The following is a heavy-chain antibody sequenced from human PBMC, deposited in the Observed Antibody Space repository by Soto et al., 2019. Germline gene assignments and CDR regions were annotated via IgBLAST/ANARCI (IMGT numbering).Heavy chain of an antibody. D-gene: IGHD6-19*01. CDR2: ISGDSGNT. V-gene: IGHV1-3*01. CDR1: GYMFTKSA. J-gene: IGHJ4*01. CDR3: ARDGVAAGNINFDY. Sequence: ASVKVSCKASGYMFTKSAMHWVRQAPGQRLEWMGWISGDSGNTKYSPKLQDRVTITRDTSASTAYMELSSLRSEDTALYYCARDGVAAGNINFDYWGQGTLVTVSS.